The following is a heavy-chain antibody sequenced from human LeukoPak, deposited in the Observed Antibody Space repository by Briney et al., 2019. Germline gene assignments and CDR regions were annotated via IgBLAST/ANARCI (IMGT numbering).Heavy chain of an antibody. CDR2: IRGSGGST. V-gene: IGHV3-23*01. CDR3: ARDWKGGYNYGHPTLTSDY. J-gene: IGHJ4*02. CDR1: GFTFSSYA. Sequence: GGSLRLSCAASGFTFSSYAMSWVRQAPGKGLEWVSAIRGSGGSTYYADSVKGRFTISRDNSKNTLYLQMNSLRAEDTAVYYCARDWKGGYNYGHPTLTSDYWGQGTLVTVSS. D-gene: IGHD5-18*01.